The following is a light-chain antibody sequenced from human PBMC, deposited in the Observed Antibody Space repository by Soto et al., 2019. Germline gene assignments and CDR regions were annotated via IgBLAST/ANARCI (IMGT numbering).Light chain of an antibody. Sequence: QSVLTQPASVSGSPGQSITISCTGTSSDVGSYNLVSWYQQHPGKDPKLMIYEVSKRPSVVSNRFSGAKSGITASLTISGLQADDEAYYDCCSYAGSSTFAVFGGGTQLTVL. CDR1: SSDVGSYNL. J-gene: IGLJ7*01. V-gene: IGLV2-23*02. CDR2: EVS. CDR3: CSYAGSSTFAV.